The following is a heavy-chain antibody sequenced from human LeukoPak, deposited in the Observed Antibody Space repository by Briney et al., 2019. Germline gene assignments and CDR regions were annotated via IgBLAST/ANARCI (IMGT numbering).Heavy chain of an antibody. CDR1: GYTFTGYY. Sequence: ASVKVSCKASGYTFTGYYMHWVRQAPGQGLEWMGWINPNSGGTNYAQKFQGRVTMTRDTSISTAYMELSRLRSDDTAVYYCARDLYATGTTGGYWGQGTLVTVSS. D-gene: IGHD1-1*01. J-gene: IGHJ4*02. CDR3: ARDLYATGTTGGY. CDR2: INPNSGGT. V-gene: IGHV1-2*02.